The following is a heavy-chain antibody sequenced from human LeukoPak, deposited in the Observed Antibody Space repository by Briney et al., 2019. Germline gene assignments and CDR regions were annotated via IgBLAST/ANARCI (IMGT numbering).Heavy chain of an antibody. J-gene: IGHJ4*02. CDR3: ARGMGIAARTQDEY. Sequence: GGSLRLSCAASGFTFSSYSMNWVRQAPGKGLEWVAAISNSSSYIYYADSGKGRLKISRENAKNSMYLQMNRLRAEDPAVYYFARGMGIAARTQDEYWGQGTLVTVSS. CDR1: GFTFSSYS. D-gene: IGHD6-6*01. V-gene: IGHV3-21*01. CDR2: ISNSSSYI.